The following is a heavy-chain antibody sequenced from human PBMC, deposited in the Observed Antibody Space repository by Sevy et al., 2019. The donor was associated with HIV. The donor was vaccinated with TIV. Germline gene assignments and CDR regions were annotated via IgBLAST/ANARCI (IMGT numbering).Heavy chain of an antibody. CDR2: ISGSGGST. CDR1: GFTFSSYA. CDR3: AKDGQWTGTTGRTDLVGYFDY. V-gene: IGHV3-23*01. Sequence: GGSPRLSCAASGFTFSSYAMSWVRQAPGKGLEWVSAISGSGGSTYYAYSVKGRFTISRDKSKNTLYLQMNSLRAEDTAVYYCAKDGQWTGTTGRTDLVGYFDYWGQGTLVTVSS. J-gene: IGHJ4*02. D-gene: IGHD1-7*01.